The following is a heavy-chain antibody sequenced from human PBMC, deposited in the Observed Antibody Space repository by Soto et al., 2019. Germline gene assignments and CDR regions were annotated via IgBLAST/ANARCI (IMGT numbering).Heavy chain of an antibody. CDR3: ARDPKIELVPGALRYYYYYYGMDV. D-gene: IGHD2-2*01. J-gene: IGHJ6*02. Sequence: PGGSLRLSCAASGFTFSSYWMSWVRQAPGKGLEWVANIKQDGSEKYYVDSVKGRFTISRDNAKNSLYLQMNSLRAEDTAVYYCARDPKIELVPGALRYYYYYYGMDVWGQGTTVTVSS. CDR2: IKQDGSEK. V-gene: IGHV3-7*01. CDR1: GFTFSSYW.